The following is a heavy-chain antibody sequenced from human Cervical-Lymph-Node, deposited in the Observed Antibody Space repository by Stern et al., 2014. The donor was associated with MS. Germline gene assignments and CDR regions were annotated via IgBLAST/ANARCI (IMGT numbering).Heavy chain of an antibody. Sequence: VQLVESGAEVKKPGSSVKVSCKASGGTFSSYAISWVRQAPGQGLEGMEGIIPIFGTANYAQKFQGRVTITADESTSTAYMELSSLRSEDTAVYYCACRRIAVAGAFGYWGQGTLVTVSS. D-gene: IGHD6-19*01. CDR1: GGTFSSYA. CDR2: IIPIFGTA. J-gene: IGHJ4*02. V-gene: IGHV1-69*01. CDR3: ACRRIAVAGAFGY.